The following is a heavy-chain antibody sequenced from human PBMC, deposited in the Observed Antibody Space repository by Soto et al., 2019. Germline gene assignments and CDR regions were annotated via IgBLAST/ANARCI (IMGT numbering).Heavy chain of an antibody. Sequence: EASVKVSCKASGCTFSSYAISWVRQAPGQGLEWMGGIIPIFGTANYAQKFQGRVTITADESTSTAYMELSSLRSEDTAVYYCARGSRYRNCSGGSCYPFVRWFDPWGHGTRVTVSP. V-gene: IGHV1-69*13. CDR2: IIPIFGTA. D-gene: IGHD2-15*01. CDR3: ARGSRYRNCSGGSCYPFVRWFDP. CDR1: GCTFSSYA. J-gene: IGHJ5*02.